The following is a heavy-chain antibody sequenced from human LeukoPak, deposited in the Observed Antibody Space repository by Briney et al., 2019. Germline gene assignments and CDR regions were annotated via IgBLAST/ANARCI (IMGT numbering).Heavy chain of an antibody. CDR2: IFYSGNT. CDR3: ARNVFTMVRGVKVNYYGLDV. J-gene: IGHJ6*02. CDR1: GGSISCGDYY. D-gene: IGHD3-10*01. Sequence: SETLSLTCTVSGGSISCGDYYWSWIRQPPGKGLKWIGYIFYSGNTYYNPSLKSRVTISVDTSKNQFSLKLSSVTAADTAVYYCARNVFTMVRGVKVNYYGLDVWGQGTTVTVSS. V-gene: IGHV4-30-4*02.